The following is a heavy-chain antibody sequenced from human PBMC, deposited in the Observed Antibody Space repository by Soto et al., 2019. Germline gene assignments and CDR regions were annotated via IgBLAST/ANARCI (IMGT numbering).Heavy chain of an antibody. J-gene: IGHJ3*02. CDR2: IYHSGTT. D-gene: IGHD3-10*01. V-gene: IGHV4-4*02. CDR1: SGSISSPNW. Sequence: QVQLQESGPGLVKPSGTLALTCAVSSGSISSPNWWSWVRQPPGKGLEWIGEIYHSGTTNYNTSLRSRVTMSVDKSKNKVYLKLSSVTAADTAIYYCASQLIVRGNDAFDIWGQGTVVTVSS. CDR3: ASQLIVRGNDAFDI.